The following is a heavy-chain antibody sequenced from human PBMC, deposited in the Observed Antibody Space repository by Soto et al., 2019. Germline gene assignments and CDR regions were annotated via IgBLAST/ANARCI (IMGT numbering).Heavy chain of an antibody. Sequence: ASVKVSCKASGGTFSSYAISWVRQAPGQGLEWMGGIIPIFGTANYAQKFQGRVTITADESTSTAYMELSSLRSEDTAVYYCFGYCTNGVCYGEYYFDYWGQGTLVTVSS. CDR1: GGTFSSYA. J-gene: IGHJ4*02. CDR2: IIPIFGTA. CDR3: FGYCTNGVCYGEYYFDY. D-gene: IGHD2-8*01. V-gene: IGHV1-69*13.